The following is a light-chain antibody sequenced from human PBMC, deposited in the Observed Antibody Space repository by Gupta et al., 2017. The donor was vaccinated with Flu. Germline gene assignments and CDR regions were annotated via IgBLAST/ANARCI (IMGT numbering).Light chain of an antibody. J-gene: IGLJ3*02. CDR1: NIGSKR. Sequence: SYVLPHPPSVSVAPGQTATITCGGNNIGSKRLHWYQQKPGQEPVEVVVDEIDRPSGSIERGLCYSTGVKANRLTSSVQTEEEDDDYWSVWDSSRAHQVFGGGTKMTVL. CDR3: SVWDSSRAHQV. V-gene: IGLV3-21*02. CDR2: DEI.